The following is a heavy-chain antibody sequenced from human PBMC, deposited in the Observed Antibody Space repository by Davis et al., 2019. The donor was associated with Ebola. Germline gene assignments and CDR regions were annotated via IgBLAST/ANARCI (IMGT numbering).Heavy chain of an antibody. V-gene: IGHV4-34*01. J-gene: IGHJ6*02. CDR3: ARGRIRVPPGMDV. Sequence: SETLSLTCAVYGGSFSGYYWSWIRQPPGKGLEWIGEINHSGSTNYNPSLKSRVTISVDTSKNQFSLKLGSVTAADTAVYYCARGRIRVPPGMDVWGQGTTVTVSS. CDR1: GGSFSGYY. CDR2: INHSGST.